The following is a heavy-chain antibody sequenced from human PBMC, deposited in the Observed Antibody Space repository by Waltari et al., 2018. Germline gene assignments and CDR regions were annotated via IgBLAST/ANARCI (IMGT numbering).Heavy chain of an antibody. CDR2: ILYSGTT. V-gene: IGHV4-59*01. CDR3: ARGTSSAKESALRF. D-gene: IGHD2-2*01. Sequence: QLQLQESGPGLVKPSEPLSLTCNVSGGSMNPSSWTWMRQPPGKGLEWIGCILYSGTTKYNPSLKSRVTISVDTSKNQFSLQVTSVTAADTAVYYCARGTSSAKESALRFWGQGTLVTVSS. CDR1: GGSMNPSS. J-gene: IGHJ3*01.